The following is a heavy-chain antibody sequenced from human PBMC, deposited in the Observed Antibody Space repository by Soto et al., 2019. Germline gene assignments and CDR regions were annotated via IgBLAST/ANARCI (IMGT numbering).Heavy chain of an antibody. Sequence: VNVSFKASGSTFSSYAISWVRQAPGQGLEWMGGIIPIFGTANYAQKFQGRVTITADESTSTAYMELSSLRSEDTAVYYCARVRNQGNWCERWGQGTMVNVSS. CDR3: ARVRNQGNWCER. CDR1: GSTFSSYA. CDR2: IIPIFGTA. J-gene: IGHJ5*02. D-gene: IGHD1-1*01. V-gene: IGHV1-69*01.